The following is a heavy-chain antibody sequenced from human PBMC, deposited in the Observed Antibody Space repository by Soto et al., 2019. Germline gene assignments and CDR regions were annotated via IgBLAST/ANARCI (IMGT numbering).Heavy chain of an antibody. CDR2: IYYSGST. CDR1: GGSISSSSYY. CDR3: ARQDDYTGWFDP. D-gene: IGHD4-4*01. J-gene: IGHJ5*02. V-gene: IGHV4-39*01. Sequence: QLQLQESGPGLVKPSETLSLTCTVSGGSISSSSYYWGWIRQPPGKGLEWIGSIYYSGSTYYNPSLKSRVTISVDTSKNQFSLKLSSVTAADTAVYYCARQDDYTGWFDPWGQGTLVTVSS.